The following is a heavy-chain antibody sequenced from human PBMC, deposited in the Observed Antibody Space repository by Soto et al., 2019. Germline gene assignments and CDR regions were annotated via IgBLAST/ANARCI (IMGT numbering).Heavy chain of an antibody. CDR2: ISSSSSYI. CDR1: GYTFSSYS. V-gene: IGHV3-21*01. J-gene: IGHJ4*02. Sequence: EVQLVESGGGLVKPGGSLRLSCAASGYTFSSYSMNWVRQAPRKGLEWVSSISSSSSYIYYADSVKGRFTISRDNAKNSLYLQMNSLRAEDTAVYYCATQYDFWSGYEEFYYFDYWGQGTLVTVSS. CDR3: ATQYDFWSGYEEFYYFDY. D-gene: IGHD3-3*01.